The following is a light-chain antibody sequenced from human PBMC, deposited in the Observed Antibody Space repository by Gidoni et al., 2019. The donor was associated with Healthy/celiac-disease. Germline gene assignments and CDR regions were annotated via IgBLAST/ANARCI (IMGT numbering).Light chain of an antibody. CDR1: KLGDKY. Sequence: SYELTQPPPVSVSPGQTDSITCSGDKLGDKYACWYQQKPGQSPVLVIYQDSKRPSGIPERISGSNSGNTATLTISGTQAMDEADYYCQAWDSSTVVFGGGTKLTVL. V-gene: IGLV3-1*01. J-gene: IGLJ2*01. CDR2: QDS. CDR3: QAWDSSTVV.